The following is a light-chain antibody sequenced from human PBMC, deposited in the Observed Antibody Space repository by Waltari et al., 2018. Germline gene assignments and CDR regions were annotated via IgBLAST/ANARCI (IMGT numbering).Light chain of an antibody. CDR1: QSISRY. CDR2: GAS. J-gene: IGKJ1*01. V-gene: IGKV3-20*01. CDR3: QHHFRLPAT. Sequence: IMLTQSPGTLSLSPGERATLSCRASQSISRYLAWYQQKPGQAPRLLIYGASTRATGIPDRFSGSGSGTEFSLTISGLVPEDSAVYYCQHHFRLPATFGQGTKVEIK.